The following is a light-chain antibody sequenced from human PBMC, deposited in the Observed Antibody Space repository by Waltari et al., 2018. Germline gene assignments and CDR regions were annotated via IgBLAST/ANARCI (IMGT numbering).Light chain of an antibody. CDR2: WAS. CDR3: HQYYTSPNT. V-gene: IGKV4-1*01. CDR1: QTILSPTNRNS. J-gene: IGKJ4*01. Sequence: DIVMAQSPDSLAVSLGERATISCKSSQTILSPTNRNSLAWYQQRPGQPPTLLIYWASTRQSGVPDRFSGRGSVTDFNLTIDGLQAEDVAIYYCHQYYTSPNTFGGGTQVEIK.